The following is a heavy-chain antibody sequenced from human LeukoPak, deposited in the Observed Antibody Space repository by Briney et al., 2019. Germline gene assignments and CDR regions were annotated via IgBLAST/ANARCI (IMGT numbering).Heavy chain of an antibody. CDR2: IIGSGISS. CDR3: AREQRLPRTIFFDF. Sequence: GGSLRLSCAASGFTFSKFALTWVRQGPGKGLEWVSSIIGSGISSYYADSLRGRVTISRDNSKNTLFLEINNLSADDTAIYYCAREQRLPRTIFFDFWGQGALVTVSS. CDR1: GFTFSKFA. V-gene: IGHV3-23*01. J-gene: IGHJ4*02. D-gene: IGHD6-25*01.